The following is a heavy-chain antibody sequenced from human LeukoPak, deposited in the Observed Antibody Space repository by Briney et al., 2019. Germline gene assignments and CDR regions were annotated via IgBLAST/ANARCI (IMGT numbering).Heavy chain of an antibody. Sequence: EASVKVSCKASGYTFTSYGIGWVRQAPGQGLEWMGWISAYNGNTNYPQKLQGRVTMTTDTSTSTAYMELRSLRSDDTAVYYCARVIRGYFDYWGQGTLVTVSS. D-gene: IGHD3-10*01. CDR1: GYTFTSYG. CDR2: ISAYNGNT. CDR3: ARVIRGYFDY. V-gene: IGHV1-18*01. J-gene: IGHJ4*02.